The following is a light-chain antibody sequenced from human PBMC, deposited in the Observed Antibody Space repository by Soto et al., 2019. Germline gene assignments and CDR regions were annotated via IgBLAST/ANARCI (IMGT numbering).Light chain of an antibody. Sequence: EIVLTQSPGTLSLSPGERATLSCRASQSVSSSYLAWYQQKPGQAPRLLIYGTSSRATAIPDRFSGSGSGTDFTLTISRLEPEDFAVYYCQQYGSSSWTFGQGTKWEIK. CDR2: GTS. CDR1: QSVSSSY. V-gene: IGKV3-20*01. CDR3: QQYGSSSWT. J-gene: IGKJ1*01.